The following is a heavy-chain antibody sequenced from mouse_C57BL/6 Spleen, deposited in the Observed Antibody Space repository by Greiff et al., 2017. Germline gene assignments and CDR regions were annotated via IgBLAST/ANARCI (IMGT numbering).Heavy chain of an antibody. CDR1: GYTFTSYW. V-gene: IGHV1-50*01. D-gene: IGHD1-1*01. J-gene: IGHJ3*01. CDR3: ARPYDYPWFAY. CDR2: IDPSDSYT. Sequence: QVQLQQPGAELVKPGASVKLSCKASGYTFTSYWMQWVKQRPGQGLEWIGEIDPSDSYTNYNQKFKGKATLTVDTSSSTAYMQLSRLTSEDSAVYYCARPYDYPWFAYWGQGTLVTVSA.